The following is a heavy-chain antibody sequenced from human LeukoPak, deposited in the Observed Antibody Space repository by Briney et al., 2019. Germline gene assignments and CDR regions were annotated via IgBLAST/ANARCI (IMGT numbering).Heavy chain of an antibody. J-gene: IGHJ4*02. CDR2: INLNSGGT. D-gene: IGHD6-13*01. CDR3: ASSSSSWKYYFDY. CDR1: GYTFTGYY. V-gene: IGHV1-2*06. Sequence: ASVKVSCKASGYTFTGYYMHWVRQAPGQGLEWMGRINLNSGGTNYAQKFQGRVTMTRDTSISTAYMELSRLRSDDTAVYYCASSSSSWKYYFDYWGQGTLVTVSS.